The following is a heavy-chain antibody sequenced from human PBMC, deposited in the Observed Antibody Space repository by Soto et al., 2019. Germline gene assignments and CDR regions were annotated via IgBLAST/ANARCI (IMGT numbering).Heavy chain of an antibody. CDR3: TRHEGYSSGWYYYYMAV. CDR2: IRSKANSYAT. CDR1: GFTFSGSA. V-gene: IGHV3-73*01. D-gene: IGHD6-19*01. Sequence: GGSLRLSCAASGFTFSGSAMHWVRQASGKGLEWVGRIRSKANSYATAYAASVKGRFTISRDDSKNTAYLQMNSLKTEDTAVYYCTRHEGYSSGWYYYYMAVWGKGTTVTVSS. J-gene: IGHJ6*03.